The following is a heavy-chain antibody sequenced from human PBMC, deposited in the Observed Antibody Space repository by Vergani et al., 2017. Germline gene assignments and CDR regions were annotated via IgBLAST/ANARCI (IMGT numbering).Heavy chain of an antibody. CDR1: GYTFSNYY. J-gene: IGHJ4*02. CDR3: ARDRTSDY. Sequence: QVQVVQSGAEVKKSGASVKVSCKTSGYTFSNYYMHWVRQAPGQGLEWMGIINPNSGGTDYAQKFQGRVTMTRDTSISTAYMELSRLRSDDTAVYYCARDRTSDYWGQGTLVTVSS. V-gene: IGHV1-2*02. CDR2: INPNSGGT. D-gene: IGHD2-2*01.